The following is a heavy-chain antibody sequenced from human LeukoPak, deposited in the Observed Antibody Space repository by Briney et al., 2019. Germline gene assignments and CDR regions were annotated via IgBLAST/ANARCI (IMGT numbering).Heavy chain of an antibody. CDR1: GGSISSSSYY. V-gene: IGHV4-39*07. CDR2: IYYSGST. CDR3: ARVVVGATS. D-gene: IGHD1-26*01. J-gene: IGHJ4*02. Sequence: PSETLSLTCTVSGGSISSSSYYWGWIRQPPGKGLEWIGSIYYSGSTYYNPSLKSRVTMSVDTSKNQFSLKLSSVTAADTAVYYCARVVVGATSWGQGTLVTVSS.